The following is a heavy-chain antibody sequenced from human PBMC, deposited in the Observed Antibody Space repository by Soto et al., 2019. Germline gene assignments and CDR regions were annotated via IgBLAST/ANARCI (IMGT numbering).Heavy chain of an antibody. J-gene: IGHJ2*01. CDR3: ARADAWWYFDL. CDR2: IRSSSSII. Sequence: PGGSLRLSCAASGFTLSYFSMHWVRQAAGEGQGLRRGLEWVSYIRSSSSIIYYADSVKGRFTISRDNAKNSLYLQMNSLRDEDTAVYYCARADAWWYFDLWGRGTLVTV. CDR1: GFTLSYFS. V-gene: IGHV3-48*02.